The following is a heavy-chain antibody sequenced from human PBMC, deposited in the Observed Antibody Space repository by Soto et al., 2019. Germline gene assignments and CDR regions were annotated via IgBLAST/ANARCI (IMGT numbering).Heavy chain of an antibody. J-gene: IGHJ4*02. CDR2: ISPKSGGT. CDR3: ASPPGYFSAWYYFVV. Sequence: QVQLVQSGAEVKKPGASVKISCEASGYTFINYYMHWVRQAPGQGFEWMGRISPKSGGTNYAQKFQGRVSMTWDTSLNAAYMELSSRLLEDTAVYCCASPPGYFSAWYYFVVWGQGKQVTVSS. V-gene: IGHV1-2*02. CDR1: GYTFINYY. D-gene: IGHD2-15*01.